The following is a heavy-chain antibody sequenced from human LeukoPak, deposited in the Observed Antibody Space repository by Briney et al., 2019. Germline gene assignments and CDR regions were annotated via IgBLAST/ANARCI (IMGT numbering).Heavy chain of an antibody. CDR2: INPNSGGT. J-gene: IGHJ6*03. D-gene: IGHD1-14*01. V-gene: IGHV1-2*02. Sequence: ASVKVSCKASGYTFTGYYMHWVRQAPGQGLEWMGWINPNSGGTNYAQKFQGRVTMTRDTSISTAYMELSRLRSDDTAVYYCARAGGRKYYYYYYYMDVWGKGTTVTVSS. CDR3: ARAGGRKYYYYYYYMDV. CDR1: GYTFTGYY.